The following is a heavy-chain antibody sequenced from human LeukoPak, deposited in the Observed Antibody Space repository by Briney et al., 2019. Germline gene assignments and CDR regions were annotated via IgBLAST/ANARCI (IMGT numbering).Heavy chain of an antibody. D-gene: IGHD3-22*01. Sequence: GGSLRLSCAASGFTFSSYAMHWVRQAPGKGLEYVSAISSNGGSTYYANSVKGRFTISRDNSKNTLYLQMGSLRAEDMAVYYCARSGTRMIVVDWFDPWGQGTLVTVSS. CDR3: ARSGTRMIVVDWFDP. V-gene: IGHV3-64*01. CDR2: ISSNGGST. CDR1: GFTFSSYA. J-gene: IGHJ5*02.